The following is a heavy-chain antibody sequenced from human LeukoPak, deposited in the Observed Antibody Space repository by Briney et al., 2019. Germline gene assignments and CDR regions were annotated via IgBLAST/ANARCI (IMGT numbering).Heavy chain of an antibody. CDR2: INRDGSEK. D-gene: IGHD4-17*01. Sequence: GGSLRLSCAASGFTFSSYWMSWVRQAPGKGLEWVANINRDGSEKYYVDSVKGRFTISRDNAKNMLYLQMNSLTAEDTAVYYCARDRWGNYGDYAAFDLWGQGTMVTVSS. V-gene: IGHV3-7*01. CDR1: GFTFSSYW. J-gene: IGHJ3*01. CDR3: ARDRWGNYGDYAAFDL.